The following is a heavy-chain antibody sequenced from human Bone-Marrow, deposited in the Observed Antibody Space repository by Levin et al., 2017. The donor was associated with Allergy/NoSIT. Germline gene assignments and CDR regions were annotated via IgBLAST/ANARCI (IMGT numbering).Heavy chain of an antibody. Sequence: GGSLRLSCAASGFTFSSYAMSWVRQAPGKGLEWVSGIRGSGVGTYYADSVKGRFSISRDNSKNTLYLQMKSLRAEDTAVYYCAKDISSSWSTGDLDYWGQGTQVTVSS. CDR3: AKDISSSWSTGDLDY. J-gene: IGHJ4*02. CDR1: GFTFSSYA. V-gene: IGHV3-23*01. D-gene: IGHD6-6*01. CDR2: IRGSGVGT.